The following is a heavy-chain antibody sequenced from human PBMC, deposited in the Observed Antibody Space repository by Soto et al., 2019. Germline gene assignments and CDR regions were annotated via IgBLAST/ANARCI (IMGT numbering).Heavy chain of an antibody. V-gene: IGHV5-51*01. CDR1: GYSFTGYW. J-gene: IGHJ6*03. Sequence: GESLKISCKGSGYSFTGYWIGWVRQMPGKGLEWMGIIYPGDSDTRYSPSFQGQVTISADKSISTAYLQWSSLKASDTAMYYCARHVRYFDWLLPDYYYYYMDVWGKGTTVTVSS. CDR2: IYPGDSDT. D-gene: IGHD3-9*01. CDR3: ARHVRYFDWLLPDYYYYYMDV.